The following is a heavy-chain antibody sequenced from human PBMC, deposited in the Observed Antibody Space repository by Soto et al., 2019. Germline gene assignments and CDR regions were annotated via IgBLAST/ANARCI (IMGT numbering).Heavy chain of an antibody. V-gene: IGHV1-18*01. CDR2: ISAYNGNT. D-gene: IGHD6-13*01. J-gene: IGHJ4*02. CDR3: ARDRIAAAGSPLCY. Sequence: ASVKVSCKASGYTFTSYGISWVRQAPGQGLEWMGWISAYNGNTNYAQKLQGRVTMTTNTSTRTAYMELRSLRSDDTAVYYCARDRIAAAGSPLCYWGQGTLVTVSS. CDR1: GYTFTSYG.